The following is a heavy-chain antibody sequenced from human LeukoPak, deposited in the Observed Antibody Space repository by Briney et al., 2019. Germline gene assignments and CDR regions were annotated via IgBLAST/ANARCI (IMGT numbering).Heavy chain of an antibody. J-gene: IGHJ4*02. V-gene: IGHV5-51*01. CDR3: ARQGGSYVSLDY. Sequence: PGESLTISCKGSGYSFTSYWIAWVRQMPGKGLEWMGIINPADSDTRYSLSFQGQVTMSADKSISTAYLQWSSLKASDTAIYYCARQGGSYVSLDYSGQGTLVTVSS. D-gene: IGHD1-26*01. CDR1: GYSFTSYW. CDR2: INPADSDT.